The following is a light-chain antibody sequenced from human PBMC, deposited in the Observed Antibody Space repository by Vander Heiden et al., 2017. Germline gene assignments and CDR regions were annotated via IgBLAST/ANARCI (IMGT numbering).Light chain of an antibody. J-gene: IGLJ3*02. CDR1: SSDVGGYNY. Sequence: QSALTQPASVSGSPGQSITISCTGTSSDVGGYNYVSWYQQHPGKAPKLLLYDVSKRPSGISSRFSGSKSGNTASLTISGLQAEDEADYYCSSYTSSSTRVFGGGTKLTVL. V-gene: IGLV2-14*03. CDR3: SSYTSSSTRV. CDR2: DVS.